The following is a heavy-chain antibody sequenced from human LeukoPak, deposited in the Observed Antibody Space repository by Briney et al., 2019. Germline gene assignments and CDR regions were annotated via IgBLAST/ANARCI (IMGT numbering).Heavy chain of an antibody. J-gene: IGHJ5*02. Sequence: PSETLSLTCTVSGGSISSSSYYWGWIRQPPGKGLEWIGSIYYSGSTYYNPSLKSRVTISVDTSKNQFSLKLSSVTAADTAVYYCARAVDSSGYQHKGFDPWGQGILVTVSS. V-gene: IGHV4-39*01. CDR3: ARAVDSSGYQHKGFDP. D-gene: IGHD3-22*01. CDR1: GGSISSSSYY. CDR2: IYYSGST.